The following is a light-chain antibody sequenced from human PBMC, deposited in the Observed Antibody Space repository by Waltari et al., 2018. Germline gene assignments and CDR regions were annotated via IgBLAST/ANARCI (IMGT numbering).Light chain of an antibody. Sequence: DIQMTQSPSTLSASVGDRVTITCRPSQIVSYLLALYQQKPGKAPRHLIYKISNLETVVPAIFSGSGSGTEFTLTISSLQPDDFATYYCQQYGTYPWTFGQGTKVDVK. J-gene: IGKJ1*01. CDR3: QQYGTYPWT. V-gene: IGKV1-5*03. CDR1: QIVSYL. CDR2: KIS.